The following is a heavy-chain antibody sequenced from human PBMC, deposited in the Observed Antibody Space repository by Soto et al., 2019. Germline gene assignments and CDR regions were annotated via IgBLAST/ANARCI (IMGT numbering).Heavy chain of an antibody. J-gene: IGHJ6*02. V-gene: IGHV3-30-3*01. CDR2: ISHDRSNE. Sequence: WVRQAPGKGLEWVAVISHDRSNEFYADSVKGRFTISRDNSKNTLYLQMNRLRTEDTAVYYCARPGGRSGYNYYHYYGVDVWGQGSTVTVSS. D-gene: IGHD5-12*01. CDR3: ARPGGRSGYNYYHYYGVDV.